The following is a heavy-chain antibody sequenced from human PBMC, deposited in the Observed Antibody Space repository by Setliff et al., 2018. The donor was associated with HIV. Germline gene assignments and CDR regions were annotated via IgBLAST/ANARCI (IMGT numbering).Heavy chain of an antibody. V-gene: IGHV1-58*01. CDR2: IVVGSGNT. CDR1: GFTFSNSA. CDR3: AAAVPFCDSTSCSHYFDY. Sequence: ASVKVSCKASGFTFSNSAVLWVRQARGQRPEWIGWIVVGSGNTNYAQMFYERVTITRDMSTSTAYMELSSLRSEDTAMYYCAAAVPFCDSTSCSHYFDYWGPGTLVTVSS. J-gene: IGHJ4*02. D-gene: IGHD2-2*01.